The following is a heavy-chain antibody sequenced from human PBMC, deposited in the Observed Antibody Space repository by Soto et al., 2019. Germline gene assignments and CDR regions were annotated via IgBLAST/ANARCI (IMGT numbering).Heavy chain of an antibody. CDR2: IKHDGSEQ. Sequence: PGGSLRLSCAASGFTFSNYWMNWVRQAPGKGLECVANIKHDGSEQYYVDSVKGRFTISRDNARNSLYLQMSSLRAEDTAVYYCAGGPHYGDSARYDYWGQGILVTVSS. V-gene: IGHV3-7*01. D-gene: IGHD4-17*01. CDR1: GFTFSNYW. J-gene: IGHJ4*02. CDR3: AGGPHYGDSARYDY.